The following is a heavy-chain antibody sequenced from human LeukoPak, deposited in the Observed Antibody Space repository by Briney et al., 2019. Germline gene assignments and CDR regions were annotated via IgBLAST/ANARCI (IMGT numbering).Heavy chain of an antibody. J-gene: IGHJ4*02. V-gene: IGHV1-2*02. CDR2: INPNSGGT. CDR1: GYTFTGYY. CDR3: ATDPTTVTTNY. Sequence: ASVKVSCKASGYTFTGYYMHWVRQAPGQGLEWMGWINPNSGGTNYAQKFQGRVTMTRDTSTDTAYMELSSLRSEDTAVYYCATDPTTVTTNYWGQGTLVTVSS. D-gene: IGHD4-17*01.